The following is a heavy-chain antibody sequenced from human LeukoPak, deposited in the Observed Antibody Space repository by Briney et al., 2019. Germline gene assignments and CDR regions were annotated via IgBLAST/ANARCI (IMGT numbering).Heavy chain of an antibody. D-gene: IGHD1-26*01. V-gene: IGHV3-23*01. CDR3: AKDGNTARGPYYYYYGMDV. J-gene: IGHJ6*02. CDR1: GFTFSSYA. CDR2: ISGSGGST. Sequence: GGSLRLSCAASGFTFSSYAMSWVRQAPGKGLEWVSAISGSGGSTYYADSVKGRFTISRDNSKNTLYLQMNSLRAEDTAVYYCAKDGNTARGPYYYYYGMDVWGQGTTVTVSS.